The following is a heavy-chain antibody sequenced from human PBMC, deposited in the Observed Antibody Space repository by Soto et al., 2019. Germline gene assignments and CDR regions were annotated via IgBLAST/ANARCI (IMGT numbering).Heavy chain of an antibody. CDR2: ISAYNGNT. CDR3: AREAYSSGWYSPYYYYYGMDV. CDR1: GYTFTSYG. Sequence: ASVKASCKASGYTFTSYGISWVRQAPGQGLEWMGWISAYNGNTNYAQKLQGRVTMTTDTSTSTAYMELRSLRSDDTAVYYCAREAYSSGWYSPYYYYYGMDVWGQGTTVTVSS. V-gene: IGHV1-18*01. D-gene: IGHD6-19*01. J-gene: IGHJ6*02.